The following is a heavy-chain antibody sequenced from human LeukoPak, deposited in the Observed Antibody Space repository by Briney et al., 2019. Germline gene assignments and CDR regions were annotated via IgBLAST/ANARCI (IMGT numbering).Heavy chain of an antibody. V-gene: IGHV1-18*01. Sequence: ASVKVSCKASGYTFTSYGISWVRQAPGQGLEWMGWISAYNGNTNYAQKVQGRVTMTTDTSTSTVYMELSSLRSEDTAVYYCARGSRVPRGAFDIWGQGTMVTVSS. J-gene: IGHJ3*02. CDR2: ISAYNGNT. CDR3: ARGSRVPRGAFDI. CDR1: GYTFTSYG. D-gene: IGHD3-10*01.